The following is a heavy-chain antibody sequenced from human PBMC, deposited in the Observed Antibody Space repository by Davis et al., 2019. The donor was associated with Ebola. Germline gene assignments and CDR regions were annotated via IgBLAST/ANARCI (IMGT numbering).Heavy chain of an antibody. J-gene: IGHJ3*02. CDR1: GGSFSGYY. CDR2: INHSGST. CDR3: ARVTAMIVVVVRARGAFDI. D-gene: IGHD3-22*01. Sequence: MPSETLSLTCAVYGGSFSGYYWSWIRQPPGKGLEWIGEINHSGSTNYNPSLKSRVTISVDTSKNQFSLKLSSVTAADTAVYYCARVTAMIVVVVRARGAFDIWGQGTMVTVSS. V-gene: IGHV4-34*01.